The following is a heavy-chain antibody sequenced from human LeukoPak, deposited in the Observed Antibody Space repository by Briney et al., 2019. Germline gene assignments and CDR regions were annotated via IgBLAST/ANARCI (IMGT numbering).Heavy chain of an antibody. V-gene: IGHV4-38-2*01. CDR2: FYHSGST. Sequence: PSETLSLTCVVSGYPIRSGFYWGWIRPPPGKGLEWVGSFYHSGSTFYNPSLKSRVTISVDTSKNQFSLSLRSVTAADTAVYYCARHEAEMATILGNYWGQGNLVIVSS. CDR3: ARHEAEMATILGNY. D-gene: IGHD5-24*01. J-gene: IGHJ4*02. CDR1: GYPIRSGFY.